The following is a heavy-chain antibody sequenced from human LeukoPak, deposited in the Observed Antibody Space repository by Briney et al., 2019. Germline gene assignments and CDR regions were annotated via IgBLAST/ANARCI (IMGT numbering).Heavy chain of an antibody. Sequence: GGSLRLSCAASGFTFSDYYMSWIRQAPGKGLEWVSYISSSGSTIYYADSVKGRFTISRDNAKNSLYLQMNSLRAEDTAVYYCARLHSSGWYSSAFDIWGQGTMVTVSS. CDR1: GFTFSDYY. D-gene: IGHD6-19*01. J-gene: IGHJ3*02. CDR2: ISSSGSTI. V-gene: IGHV3-11*01. CDR3: ARLHSSGWYSSAFDI.